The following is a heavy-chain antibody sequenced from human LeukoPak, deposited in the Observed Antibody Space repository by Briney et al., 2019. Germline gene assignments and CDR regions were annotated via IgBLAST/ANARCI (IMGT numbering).Heavy chain of an antibody. CDR1: GFTFSSYA. V-gene: IGHV3-30*02. CDR3: AKIAAANCGGDCYSGAYYFDY. CDR2: IRYDGSNK. Sequence: GRSLRLSCAASGFTFSSYAMHWVRQAPGKGLEWVAFIRYDGSNKYYADSVKGRFTISRDNSKNTLYLQMNSLRAEDTAVYYCAKIAAANCGGDCYSGAYYFDYWGQGTLVTVSS. D-gene: IGHD2-21*02. J-gene: IGHJ4*02.